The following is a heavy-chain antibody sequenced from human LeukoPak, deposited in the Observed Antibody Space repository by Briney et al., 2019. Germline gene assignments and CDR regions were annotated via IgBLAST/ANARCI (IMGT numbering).Heavy chain of an antibody. CDR3: AREDVVAPAAIKWFDP. D-gene: IGHD2-2*02. CDR2: IYYSGST. J-gene: IGHJ5*02. Sequence: SETLSLTCTVSGGSISSGDYYWSWIRQPPGKGLEWIGYIYYSGSTYYNPSLKSRVTISVDTSKNQFSLKLSSVTAADTAVYYCAREDVVAPAAIKWFDPWGQGTLVTVSS. CDR1: GGSISSGDYY. V-gene: IGHV4-30-4*08.